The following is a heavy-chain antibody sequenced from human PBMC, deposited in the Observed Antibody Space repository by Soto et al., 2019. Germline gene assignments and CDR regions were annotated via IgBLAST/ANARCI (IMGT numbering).Heavy chain of an antibody. J-gene: IGHJ6*03. CDR3: ARDSIAAAGTYYYYYYMDV. D-gene: IGHD6-13*01. CDR2: INSDGSST. CDR1: GFTFSSYW. V-gene: IGHV3-74*01. Sequence: EVQLVESGGGLVQPGGSLRLSCAASGFTFSSYWMHWVRQAPGKGLVWVSRINSDGSSTSYADSVKGRFTISRDNAKYTLYLHMNRLRAEDTAVYYCARDSIAAAGTYYYYYYMDVWGKGTTVTVSS.